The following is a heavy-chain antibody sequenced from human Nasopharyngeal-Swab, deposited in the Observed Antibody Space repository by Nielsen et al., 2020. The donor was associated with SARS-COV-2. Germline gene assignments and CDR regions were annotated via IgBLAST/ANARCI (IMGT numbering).Heavy chain of an antibody. CDR3: AKDNGGWAFDY. D-gene: IGHD6-19*01. CDR2: INPSGGAT. V-gene: IGHV1-46*01. J-gene: IGHJ4*02. CDR1: GYTFPGYY. Sequence: ASVKVSFKASGYTFPGYYMQWVRQAPGQGLEWMGIINPSGGATNYAQKFQGRVTMTRDMSTSTVYMELSSLRSEDTAVYYCAKDNGGWAFDYWGQGTLVTVSS.